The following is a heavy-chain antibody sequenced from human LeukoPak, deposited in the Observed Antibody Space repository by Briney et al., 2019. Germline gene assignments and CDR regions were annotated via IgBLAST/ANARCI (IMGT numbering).Heavy chain of an antibody. J-gene: IGHJ4*02. Sequence: GGSLRLSCAASGFTFSSYWMSWVRQAPGKGLEWVANIKKDGSEKYYVDSVKGRFTISRDNSKNTLYVQMNSLRAEDTAVYYCAKSSYDYVWGSADYWGQGALVTVSS. CDR3: AKSSYDYVWGSADY. D-gene: IGHD3-16*01. CDR1: GFTFSSYW. CDR2: IKKDGSEK. V-gene: IGHV3-7*03.